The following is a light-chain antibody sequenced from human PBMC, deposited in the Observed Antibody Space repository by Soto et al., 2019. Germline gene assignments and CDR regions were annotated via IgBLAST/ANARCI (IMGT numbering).Light chain of an antibody. CDR3: QQYGSSLPIT. V-gene: IGKV3-20*01. Sequence: DIVLTQSPGTLSLSPGERATLSCRASQSLSSNSLAWYQQKPGQAPRLLIYGASSRATGIPDRFSGSGSVTDFTLTISRLEPEDCAVNYWQQYGSSLPITVGGGTNVEFK. CDR1: QSLSSNS. J-gene: IGKJ4*01. CDR2: GAS.